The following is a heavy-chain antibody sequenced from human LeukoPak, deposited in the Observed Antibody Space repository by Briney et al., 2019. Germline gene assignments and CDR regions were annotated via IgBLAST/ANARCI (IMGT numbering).Heavy chain of an antibody. J-gene: IGHJ4*02. CDR3: AREGGEWELLRTFDY. V-gene: IGHV3-48*03. Sequence: GGSLRLSCAASGFTFSSYEMNWVRQAPGKGLDLVSYISSSGSTIYYADSVKGRFTISRDNAKNSLYLQMNSLRAEDTAVYYCAREGGEWELLRTFDYWGQGTLVTVSS. D-gene: IGHD1-26*01. CDR2: ISSSGSTI. CDR1: GFTFSSYE.